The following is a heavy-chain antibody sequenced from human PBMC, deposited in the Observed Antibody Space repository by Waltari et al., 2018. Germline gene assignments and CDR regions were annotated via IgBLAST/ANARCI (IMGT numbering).Heavy chain of an antibody. D-gene: IGHD3-16*01. CDR2: ISYDGSNK. CDR1: GFTFSSYA. CDR3: ARERGRLAVFDY. J-gene: IGHJ4*02. V-gene: IGHV3-30-3*01. Sequence: QVQLVESGGGVVQPGRSLRLSCAASGFTFSSYAMHWVRPAPGKGLEWVAVISYDGSNKYYADSVKGRFTISRDNSKNTLYLQMNSRRAEDTAVYYCARERGRLAVFDYWGQGTLVTVSS.